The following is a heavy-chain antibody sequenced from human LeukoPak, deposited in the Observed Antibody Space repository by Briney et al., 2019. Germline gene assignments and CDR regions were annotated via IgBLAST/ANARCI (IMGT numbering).Heavy chain of an antibody. Sequence: GGSLRLSCAASGFTFSSYAMSWVRQAPGKGLEWVSAISGSGGSTYYADSVKGRFTISRDNSKNTLYLQMDSLRAEDTAVYYCAKSGSSFIYYYYYMDVWGKGTTVTVSS. J-gene: IGHJ6*03. D-gene: IGHD3-10*01. CDR1: GFTFSSYA. CDR2: ISGSGGST. CDR3: AKSGSSFIYYYYYMDV. V-gene: IGHV3-23*01.